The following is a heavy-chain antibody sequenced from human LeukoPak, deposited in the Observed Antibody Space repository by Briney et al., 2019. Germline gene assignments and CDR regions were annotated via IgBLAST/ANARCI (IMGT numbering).Heavy chain of an antibody. J-gene: IGHJ4*02. V-gene: IGHV4-59*11. CDR3: ARDRFRGYNDY. CDR2: VYDIGST. CDR1: GGSIGSHY. D-gene: IGHD5-18*01. Sequence: TLETLSLTCTVSGGSIGSHYWTWIRQTPGKGLEWIGYVYDIGSTKYNPSLKSRVTISVDTSKNQFSLKLSSVTAADTAVYYCARDRFRGYNDYWGQGTLVTVSS.